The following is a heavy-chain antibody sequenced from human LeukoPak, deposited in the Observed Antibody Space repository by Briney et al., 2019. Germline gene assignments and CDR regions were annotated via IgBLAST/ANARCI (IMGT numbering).Heavy chain of an antibody. CDR1: GFTFSNYD. V-gene: IGHV3-23*01. J-gene: IGHJ4*02. D-gene: IGHD3-3*01. CDR3: AKWVYYDFWSGYPNGRFDY. Sequence: GSLRLSCAAPGFTFSNYDMHWVRQAPGKGLEWVSAISGGGGSTYYADSVKGRFTISRDNSKNTLYLQMNSLRAEDTAVYYCAKWVYYDFWSGYPNGRFDYWGQGTLVTVSS. CDR2: ISGGGGST.